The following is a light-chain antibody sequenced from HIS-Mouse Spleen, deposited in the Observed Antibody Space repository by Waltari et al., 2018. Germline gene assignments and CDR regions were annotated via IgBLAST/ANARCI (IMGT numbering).Light chain of an antibody. CDR1: NLGSKS. CDR3: QVWDSSSDRV. V-gene: IGLV3-21*02. CDR2: DDS. Sequence: SYVLTQPPSASVAPGPTARIPCGGHNLGSKSVHWYQQKPGQAPVLVVYDDSDRPSGIPERFSGSNSGNTATLTISRVEAGDEADYYCQVWDSSSDRVFGTGTKVTVL. J-gene: IGLJ1*01.